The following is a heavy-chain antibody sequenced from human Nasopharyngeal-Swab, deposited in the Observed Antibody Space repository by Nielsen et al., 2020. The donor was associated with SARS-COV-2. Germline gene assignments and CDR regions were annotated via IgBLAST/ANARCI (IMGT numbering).Heavy chain of an antibody. Sequence: ASVKVSCKASGYIFTSYDISWVRQARGQGLEWMGWIGAYNGNTNYAQKFQDRVTMTTDTSTSTVYMEPRSLRSDDPAVYYCARHGVAEDYWGQGTLVTVSS. CDR1: GYIFTSYD. D-gene: IGHD3-3*01. CDR2: IGAYNGNT. V-gene: IGHV1-18*01. CDR3: ARHGVAEDY. J-gene: IGHJ4*02.